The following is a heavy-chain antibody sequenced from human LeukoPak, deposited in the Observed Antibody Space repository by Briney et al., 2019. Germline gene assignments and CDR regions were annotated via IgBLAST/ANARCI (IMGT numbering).Heavy chain of an antibody. CDR3: ARVSSSSGWIDY. CDR2: ISSSGSTI. Sequence: PGRSLRLSCAASGFTFSSYGMHWVRQAPGKGLEWVSYISSSGSTIYYADSVKGRFTISRDNAKNSLYLQMNSLRAEDTAVYYCARVSSSSGWIDYWGQGTLVTVSS. CDR1: GFTFSSYG. J-gene: IGHJ4*02. V-gene: IGHV3-48*04. D-gene: IGHD6-19*01.